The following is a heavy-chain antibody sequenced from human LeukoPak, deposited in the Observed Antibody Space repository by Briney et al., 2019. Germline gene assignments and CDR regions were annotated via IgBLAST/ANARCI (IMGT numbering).Heavy chain of an antibody. CDR3: ARGRQGVGTFDY. V-gene: IGHV1-46*01. D-gene: IGHD2-8*01. Sequence: QAPGQGLEWMGIINPSGGSTSYAQKFQGRVTMTRDTSTSTVYMELSSLRSEDTAVYYCARGRQGVGTFDYWGQGTLVTVSS. CDR2: INPSGGST. J-gene: IGHJ4*02.